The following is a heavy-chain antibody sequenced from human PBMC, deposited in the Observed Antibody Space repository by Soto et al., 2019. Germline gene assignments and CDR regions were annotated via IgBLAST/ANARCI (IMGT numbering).Heavy chain of an antibody. CDR1: GYSFTNYW. D-gene: IGHD6-13*01. J-gene: IGHJ4*02. Sequence: PGQSQKISCKGSGYSFTNYWSGRVRQKTGKGLGWGGIIYPGDSDTRYSPPFQGQVTISADKSISTAYLQWSSLKASDTAMYYCARLGIVAAGTNLLGYWGQGTLVTVSS. CDR3: ARLGIVAAGTNLLGY. V-gene: IGHV5-51*01. CDR2: IYPGDSDT.